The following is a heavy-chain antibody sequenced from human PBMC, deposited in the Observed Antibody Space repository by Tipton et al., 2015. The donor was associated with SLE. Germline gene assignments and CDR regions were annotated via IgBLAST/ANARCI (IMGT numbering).Heavy chain of an antibody. CDR3: ARWIPLTGINV. CDR2: IHHRGST. V-gene: IGHV4-4*02. Sequence: TLSLTCFVSGDSITSSDWWSWVRQPPGKGLEYIGEIHHRGSTNYKSSLRGRVTISVDKSKNQFSLKLTSVTAADTAVYYCARWIPLTGINVWGQGATVTVSS. D-gene: IGHD5-18*01. J-gene: IGHJ6*02. CDR1: GDSITSSDW.